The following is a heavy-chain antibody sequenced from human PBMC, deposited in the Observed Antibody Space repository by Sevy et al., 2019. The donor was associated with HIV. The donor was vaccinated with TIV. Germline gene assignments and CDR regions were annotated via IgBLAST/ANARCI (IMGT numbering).Heavy chain of an antibody. CDR1: GFTFSTYG. V-gene: IGHV3-33*01. J-gene: IGHJ4*02. CDR3: ARDLEFYDYGDYGPAFMPDY. D-gene: IGHD4-17*01. Sequence: GGSLRLSCAASGFTFSTYGMHWVRQAPGKGLEWVAVIWFDGSNTYYADSVKGAFTISRDIAKNTLHLQMNSLRAEDTAVYYCARDLEFYDYGDYGPAFMPDYWGQGTLVTVSS. CDR2: IWFDGSNT.